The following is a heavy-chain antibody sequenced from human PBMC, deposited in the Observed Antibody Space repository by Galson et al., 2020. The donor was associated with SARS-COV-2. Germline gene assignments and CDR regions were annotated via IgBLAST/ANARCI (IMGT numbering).Heavy chain of an antibody. CDR3: ARRSRQQELGWCVDL. V-gene: IGHV5-51*01. CDR1: GDSFRKYW. D-gene: IGHD6-13*01. Sequence: KIGESLKISCNGSGDSFRKYWIGWVRQVSGKGLEWMGVIYPGDSDTRYSPSFQGQVPISLDKSITTAYLQWSDLKASDSALYYCARRSRQQELGWCVDLWGGGTLVPVAS. CDR2: IYPGDSDT. J-gene: IGHJ2*01.